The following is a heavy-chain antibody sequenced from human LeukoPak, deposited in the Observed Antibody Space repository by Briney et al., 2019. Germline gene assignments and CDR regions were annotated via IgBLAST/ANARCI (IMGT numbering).Heavy chain of an antibody. J-gene: IGHJ4*02. CDR1: GGSFSGCY. V-gene: IGHV4-34*01. CDR3: ARAFHYYGSGSYPDY. CDR2: INHSAST. Sequence: SETLSLTCAVYGGSFSGCYWSWIRQPPGKGLEWMGEINHSASTTYNPSLKSRVTISVDTSKHQSSLKLSSVTAADTAVYYCARAFHYYGSGSYPDYWGQGTLVTVSS. D-gene: IGHD3-10*01.